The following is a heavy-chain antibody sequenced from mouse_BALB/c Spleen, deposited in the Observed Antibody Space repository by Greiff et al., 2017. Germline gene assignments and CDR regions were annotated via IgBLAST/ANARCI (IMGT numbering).Heavy chain of an antibody. CDR1: GFNIKDYY. Sequence: EVKLQESGAELVRSGASVKLSCTASGFNIKDYYMHWVKQRPEQGLEWIGWIDPENGDTEYAPKFQGKATMTADTSSNTAYLQLSSLTSEDTAVYYCNAAYYRYDWFAYWGQGTLVTVSA. CDR2: IDPENGDT. V-gene: IGHV14-4*02. J-gene: IGHJ3*01. D-gene: IGHD2-14*01. CDR3: NAAYYRYDWFAY.